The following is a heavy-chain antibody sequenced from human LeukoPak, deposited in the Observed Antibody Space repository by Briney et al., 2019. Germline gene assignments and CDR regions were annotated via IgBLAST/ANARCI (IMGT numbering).Heavy chain of an antibody. D-gene: IGHD2-15*01. CDR1: GGSFRGYY. Sequence: SETLSLTCAVYGGSFRGYYWSWIRQPPGKGLEWIGEINHSGSTNYNPSLKSRVTISVDTSKNQFSLKLSSVTAADTAVYYCARGGCSGGSCYFQNYWGQGTLVTVSS. J-gene: IGHJ4*02. CDR2: INHSGST. V-gene: IGHV4-34*01. CDR3: ARGGCSGGSCYFQNY.